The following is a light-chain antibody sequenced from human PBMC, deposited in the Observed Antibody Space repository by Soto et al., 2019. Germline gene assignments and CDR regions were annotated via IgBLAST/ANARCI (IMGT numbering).Light chain of an antibody. Sequence: DIELTQSPPSLAASVGDRVTITCRASQNINNYLIWYQQKPGKAPQLLIYGASILQSGVPSRFSGSASGTDFTLTIGSLQPEDFATYYCQESYSVPGTFGQGTKAEI. CDR1: QNINNY. CDR2: GAS. V-gene: IGKV1-39*01. J-gene: IGKJ1*01. CDR3: QESYSVPGT.